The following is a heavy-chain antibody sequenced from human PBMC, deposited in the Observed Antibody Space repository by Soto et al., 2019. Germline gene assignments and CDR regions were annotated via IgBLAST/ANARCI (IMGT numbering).Heavy chain of an antibody. D-gene: IGHD5-18*01. CDR2: ISYDGSNK. Sequence: QVQLVESGGGMVQPGRSLRLSCAASGFTFSSYGMHWVRQAPGKGLEWVAVISYDGSNKYYADSVKGRFTISRDNSKNTLYLQMNSLRAEDTAVYYCAKMGYSYGYHYWGQGTLVTVSS. V-gene: IGHV3-30*18. J-gene: IGHJ4*02. CDR1: GFTFSSYG. CDR3: AKMGYSYGYHY.